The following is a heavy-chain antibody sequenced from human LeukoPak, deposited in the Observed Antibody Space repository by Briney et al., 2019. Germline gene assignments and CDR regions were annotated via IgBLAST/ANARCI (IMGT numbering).Heavy chain of an antibody. CDR3: ARDPSRGYYYGYGDC. D-gene: IGHD3-10*01. V-gene: IGHV3-7*01. CDR2: ISQDRSEK. Sequence: GGSLRLSCAASGFTFSTYSMNWVRQAPGKGLEWVAHISQDRSEKYYVDSVKGRFTIARDNAKNSLYLQMNSLRAEDTAVYYCARDPSRGYYYGYGDCWGQGTLVIVSS. J-gene: IGHJ4*02. CDR1: GFTFSTYS.